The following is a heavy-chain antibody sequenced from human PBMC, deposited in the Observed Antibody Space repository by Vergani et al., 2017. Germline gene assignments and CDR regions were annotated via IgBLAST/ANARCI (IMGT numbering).Heavy chain of an antibody. D-gene: IGHD6-6*01. Sequence: QVQLQQWGAGLLKPSETLSLTCAVSGGSFSGYYWSWIRQPAGKGLEWIGRIYTTRSTNYNPSLKSRVTISVDTSKTQFSLKLSSVTAADPAVYYCARVLSIAARKGDNWFDPWGQGTLVTVSS. V-gene: IGHV4-59*10. CDR2: IYTTRST. J-gene: IGHJ5*02. CDR1: GGSFSGYY. CDR3: ARVLSIAARKGDNWFDP.